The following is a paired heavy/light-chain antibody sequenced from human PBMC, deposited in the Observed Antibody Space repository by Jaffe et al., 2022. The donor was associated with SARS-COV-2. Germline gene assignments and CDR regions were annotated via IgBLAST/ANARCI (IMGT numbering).Light chain of an antibody. J-gene: IGLJ3*02. CDR3: ATWDDRLSGWV. CDR1: SSNIGSNH. Sequence: QSALTQPPSMSETPGHRVTISCSGSSSNIGSNHVHWYQQVPGTAPKLLIHRNDQRPSGVPERFSGAKSGTSASLAISGLRSEDEADYYCATWDDRLSGWVFGGGTKLTVL. CDR2: RND. V-gene: IGLV1-47*01.
Heavy chain of an antibody. Sequence: QVQLVESGGGSVKPGGSLRLSCAASGFTFSDSYMSWIRQAPGKGLEWVSYISSTNSHAGYADSLKGRFTIFRDNAKNSLLLEMNSLRVEDTAIYYCVRGAYPDDVWGDDAFDVWGQGTMVTVSS. V-gene: IGHV3-11*06. D-gene: IGHD3-16*01. CDR2: ISSTNSHA. CDR1: GFTFSDSY. CDR3: VRGAYPDDVWGDDAFDV. J-gene: IGHJ3*01.